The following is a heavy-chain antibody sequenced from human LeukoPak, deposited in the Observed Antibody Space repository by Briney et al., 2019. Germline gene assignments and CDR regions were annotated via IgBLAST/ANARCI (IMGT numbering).Heavy chain of an antibody. CDR3: ARVLYYYDSSGYYYDASDI. D-gene: IGHD3-22*01. CDR1: GGSISSYY. J-gene: IGHJ3*02. CDR2: MYYSGST. Sequence: SETLSLTCTVSGGSISSYYWSWIRQPPGKGLEWIGYMYYSGSTNYNPSLKSRVTISVDTSKNQFSLKLSSVTAADTAVYYCARVLYYYDSSGYYYDASDIWGQGTMVTVSS. V-gene: IGHV4-59*01.